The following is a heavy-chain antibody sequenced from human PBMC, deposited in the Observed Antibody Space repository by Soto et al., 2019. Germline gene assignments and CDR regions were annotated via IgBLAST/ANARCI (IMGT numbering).Heavy chain of an antibody. CDR1: GGSISSYY. J-gene: IGHJ4*02. Sequence: PSETLSLTCTVSGGSISSYYWSWIRQPPGKGLEWIGYIYYSGSTNYNPSLKSRVTISVDTSKNQFSLKLSSVTAADTAVYYCARGVVVITAEVYHFDYWGQGTLVTVSS. V-gene: IGHV4-59*01. CDR3: ARGVVVITAEVYHFDY. CDR2: IYYSGST. D-gene: IGHD3-22*01.